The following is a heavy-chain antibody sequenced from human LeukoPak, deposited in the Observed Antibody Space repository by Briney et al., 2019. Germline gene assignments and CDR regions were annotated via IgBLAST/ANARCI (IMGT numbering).Heavy chain of an antibody. D-gene: IGHD3-3*01. CDR3: ARGDYDFWSGPTHYDY. CDR2: INTDGSST. CDR1: GFTFSSYL. V-gene: IGHV3-74*01. Sequence: GGSLRLSCAASGFTFSSYLMHWVRQAPGKGLVWFSRINTDGSSTSYADSVKGRFTISRDNAKNTLYLQMNSLRAEDTAVYYCARGDYDFWSGPTHYDYWGQGILVTVSS. J-gene: IGHJ4*02.